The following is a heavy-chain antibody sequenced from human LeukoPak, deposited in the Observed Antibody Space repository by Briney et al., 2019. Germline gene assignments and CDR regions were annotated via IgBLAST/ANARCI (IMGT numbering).Heavy chain of an antibody. Sequence: GGSLRPSCAASGFTFSHAWMNWVRQAPGKGLEWIGRIKTKTEGGTTDYAAPVKGRFTISRDDSKNTLYLQMNSLKTEDTAVYYCTTYLKLGWGQGTLVTVSS. CDR3: TTYLKLG. CDR1: GFTFSHAW. CDR2: IKTKTEGGTT. V-gene: IGHV3-15*01. J-gene: IGHJ4*02.